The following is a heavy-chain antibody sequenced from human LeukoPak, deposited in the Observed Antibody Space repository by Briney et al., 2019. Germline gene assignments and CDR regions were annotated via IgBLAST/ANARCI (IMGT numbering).Heavy chain of an antibody. CDR2: IYTSGST. V-gene: IGHV4-4*07. CDR1: GGSISSYY. Sequence: SETLSLTCTVSGGSISSYYWSWIRQPAGKGLEWIGRIYTSGSTNYNPSLKSRVTMSVDTSKNQFSLKLSSVTAADTAVYYCASSGSYEFDFDYWGQGTLVTVSS. J-gene: IGHJ4*02. CDR3: ASSGSYEFDFDY. D-gene: IGHD1-26*01.